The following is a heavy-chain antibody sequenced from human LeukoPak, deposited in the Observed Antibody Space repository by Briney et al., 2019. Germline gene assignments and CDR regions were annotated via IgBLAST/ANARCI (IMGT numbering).Heavy chain of an antibody. CDR3: ATEAKVEMATIDY. V-gene: IGHV1-69-2*01. J-gene: IGHJ4*02. Sequence: ASVKVSCEVSGYTFTDYYMHWVQQAPGKGLEWMGLVDPEDGETIYAEKLQGRVTITADTSTDTAYMELSSLRSEDTAVYYCATEAKVEMATIDYWGKGTLVTVSS. D-gene: IGHD5-24*01. CDR2: VDPEDGET. CDR1: GYTFTDYY.